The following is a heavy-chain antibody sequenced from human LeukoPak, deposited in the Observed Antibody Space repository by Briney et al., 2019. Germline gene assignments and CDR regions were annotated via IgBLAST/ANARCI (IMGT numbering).Heavy chain of an antibody. J-gene: IGHJ4*02. CDR3: ASASSGWYYFDY. V-gene: IGHV4-34*01. CDR1: GGSFSGYY. D-gene: IGHD6-19*01. CDR2: IYHSGST. Sequence: SETLSLTCAVYGGSFSGYYWSWIRQPPGKGLEWIGEIYHSGSTNYNPSLKSRVTISVDTSKNQFSLKLSSVTAADTAVYYCASASSGWYYFDYWGQGTLVTVSS.